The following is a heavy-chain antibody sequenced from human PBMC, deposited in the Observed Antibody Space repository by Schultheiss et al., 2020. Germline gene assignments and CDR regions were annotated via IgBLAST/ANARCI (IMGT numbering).Heavy chain of an antibody. D-gene: IGHD2-15*01. CDR1: GGSISSGGYY. J-gene: IGHJ4*02. Sequence: SETLSLTCTVSGGSISSGGYYWSWIRQHPGKGLEWIGYIYYSGSTYYNPSLKSRVTISVDTSKNQFSLKLSSVTAADTAVYYCARGVGDIVVVVAASFDYWGQGTLVTVSS. CDR3: ARGVGDIVVVVAASFDY. CDR2: IYYSGST. V-gene: IGHV4-31*03.